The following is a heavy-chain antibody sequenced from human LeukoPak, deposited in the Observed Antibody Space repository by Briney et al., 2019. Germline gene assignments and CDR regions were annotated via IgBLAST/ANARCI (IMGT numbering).Heavy chain of an antibody. D-gene: IGHD3-10*01. CDR2: IYYSGST. V-gene: IGHV4-59*01. CDR1: GGSISSYY. CDR3: ARDRYGSGSYYAPRCTDNWFDP. J-gene: IGHJ5*02. Sequence: PSETLSLTCTVSGGSISSYYWSWIGQPPGKGLEWIGYIYYSGSTNYNHSLKSRVTISVQTSKKQFSLTLSSVTAPDTAVHYCARDRYGSGSYYAPRCTDNWFDPWGQGTLVTVSS.